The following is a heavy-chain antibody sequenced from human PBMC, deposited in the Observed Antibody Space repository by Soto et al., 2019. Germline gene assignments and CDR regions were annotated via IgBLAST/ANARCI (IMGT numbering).Heavy chain of an antibody. D-gene: IGHD6-13*01. Sequence: QVQLVQSGAEVKKPGSSVKVSCKASGGTFSSYAISWVRQAPGQGLEWMGGIIPIFGTATYAQKFQGRVTITADKSTSIAYMELSRLRSEDTAGYYCASLPGIAAAGISVPLDYWGQGTLVTVSS. J-gene: IGHJ4*02. V-gene: IGHV1-69*06. CDR2: IIPIFGTA. CDR1: GGTFSSYA. CDR3: ASLPGIAAAGISVPLDY.